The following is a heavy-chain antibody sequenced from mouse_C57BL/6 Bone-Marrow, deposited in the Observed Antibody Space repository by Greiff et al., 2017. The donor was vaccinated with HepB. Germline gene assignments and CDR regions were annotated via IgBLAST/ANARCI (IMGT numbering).Heavy chain of an antibody. CDR2: SRNKANDYTT. J-gene: IGHJ1*03. CDR1: GFTFSDFY. CDR3: ARDRRGGYFDV. Sequence: EVHLVESGGGLVQSGRSLRLSCATSGFTFSDFYMEWVRQAPGKGLEWIAASRNKANDYTTEYSASVKGRFIVSRDTSQSILYLQMNALRAEDTAIYYCARDRRGGYFDVWGTGTTVTVSS. V-gene: IGHV7-1*01.